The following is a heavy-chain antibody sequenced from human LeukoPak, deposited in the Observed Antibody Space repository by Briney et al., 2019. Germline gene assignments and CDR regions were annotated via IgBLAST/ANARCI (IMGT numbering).Heavy chain of an antibody. J-gene: IGHJ4*02. D-gene: IGHD6-6*01. CDR3: ARSPAPYSSSSGYFDY. CDR2: IYSGAST. Sequence: PGGSLRLSCAASGFTVSSNYMSWVRQAPGKGLEWVSLIYSGASTYYADSVKGRFTISRDISKNTMYLQMNSLRPEDTAVYYCARSPAPYSSSSGYFDYWGQGTLVTVSS. CDR1: GFTVSSNY. V-gene: IGHV3-53*05.